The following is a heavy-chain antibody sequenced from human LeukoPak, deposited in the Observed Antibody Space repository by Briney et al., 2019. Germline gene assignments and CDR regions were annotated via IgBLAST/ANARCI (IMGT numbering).Heavy chain of an antibody. Sequence: GGSLRLSCAASGFSFGDYAMNWVRQAPGKGLEWVSFVGGDDATYYADSVKGRFTVSRDNSKNTLSLQMNSLRLEDTAVYFCAKDSRSRNGIYDPFDIWGQGTMVTVSS. CDR2: VGGDDAT. J-gene: IGHJ3*02. CDR3: AKDSRSRNGIYDPFDI. D-gene: IGHD2-8*01. V-gene: IGHV3-23*01. CDR1: GFSFGDYA.